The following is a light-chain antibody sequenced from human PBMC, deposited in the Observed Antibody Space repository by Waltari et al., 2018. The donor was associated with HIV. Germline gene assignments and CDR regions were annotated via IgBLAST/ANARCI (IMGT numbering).Light chain of an antibody. Sequence: DIQMTQSPSSLSASVGDRVTITCQASQDISNYLNWYQQKPGKAPKLLIYDASNLETGVPSRFSGSGSGTDFTCTITNLQPEDIATYYCQQYDNLPPYTFGQGTKLEIK. CDR3: QQYDNLPPYT. V-gene: IGKV1-33*01. CDR1: QDISNY. CDR2: DAS. J-gene: IGKJ2*01.